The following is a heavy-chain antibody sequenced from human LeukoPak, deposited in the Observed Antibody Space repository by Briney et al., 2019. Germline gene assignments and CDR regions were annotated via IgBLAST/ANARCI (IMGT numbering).Heavy chain of an antibody. D-gene: IGHD6-13*01. J-gene: IGHJ4*02. Sequence: SETLSLTCAVYGGSSSGYYWSWIRQPPGKGLEWIGEINHSGSTNNNPSLKSRVTISVDTSKNQFALKLCSVTAAVTAVYYCARGLAWYEFDYWGQGTLVTVSS. V-gene: IGHV4-34*01. CDR1: GGSSSGYY. CDR2: INHSGST. CDR3: ARGLAWYEFDY.